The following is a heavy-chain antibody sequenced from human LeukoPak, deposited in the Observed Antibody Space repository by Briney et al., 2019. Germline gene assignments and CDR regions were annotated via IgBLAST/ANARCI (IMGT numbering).Heavy chain of an antibody. CDR2: IRYDGSNK. Sequence: SGGSLRLSCAASGFTFSSYGMHWVSQAPGKGLGWVAFIRYDGSNKYYADSVKGRVTISRDNSKNTLYLQMNSLRAEDTAVYYCAKGGKAAAIAWGYYYYYYMDVWGKGTTVTVSS. V-gene: IGHV3-30*02. D-gene: IGHD6-13*01. CDR3: AKGGKAAAIAWGYYYYYYMDV. J-gene: IGHJ6*03. CDR1: GFTFSSYG.